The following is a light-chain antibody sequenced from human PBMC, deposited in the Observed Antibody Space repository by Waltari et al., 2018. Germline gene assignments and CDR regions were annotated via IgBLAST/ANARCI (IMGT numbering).Light chain of an antibody. CDR3: QQSYSLFALT. CDR2: ATS. J-gene: IGKJ4*01. V-gene: IGKV1-39*01. CDR1: QNIDNF. Sequence: DIQMTQSPSSLSASVGDRVTITCRASQNIDNFLNWFQQKPGKAPKLLIYATSNLQTGVPSRFSGSGSGTDFALTISSLHPEDFATYYCQQSYSLFALTFGGGTKVEI.